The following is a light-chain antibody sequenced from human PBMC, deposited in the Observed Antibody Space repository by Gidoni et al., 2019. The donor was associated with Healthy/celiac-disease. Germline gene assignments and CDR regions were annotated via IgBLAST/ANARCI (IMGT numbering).Light chain of an antibody. CDR3: QRTYTAPLT. Sequence: DIQLTQSPSSLSASVGDRVTITCRVSQSISSYLNWYRQKPGKVPKLLIYSASNLQSGVPSRFNGSGSGTDFTLTISSLQPEDVATYYGQRTYTAPLTFGGGTKVEIK. CDR2: SAS. CDR1: QSISSY. V-gene: IGKV1-27*01. J-gene: IGKJ4*01.